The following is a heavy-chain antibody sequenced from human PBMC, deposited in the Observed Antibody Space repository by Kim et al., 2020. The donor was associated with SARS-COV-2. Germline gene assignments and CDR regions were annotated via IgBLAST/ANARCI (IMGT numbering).Heavy chain of an antibody. CDR3: ATRGGSGWYES. CDR1: GFTFSSYA. V-gene: IGHV3-64D*09. J-gene: IGHJ4*02. D-gene: IGHD6-19*01. Sequence: GGSLRLSCSASGFTFSSYAIHWVRQAPGKGLEYVSAINGNGGSTNYADSVRGRFTISRDNSKNTLYLQMSSLRAEDTAVYYCATRGGSGWYESWGQGTLVTVSS. CDR2: INGNGGST.